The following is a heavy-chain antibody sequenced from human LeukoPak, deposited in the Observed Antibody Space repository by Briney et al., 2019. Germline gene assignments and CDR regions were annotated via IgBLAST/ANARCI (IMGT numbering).Heavy chain of an antibody. CDR1: GLTFSIYD. D-gene: IGHD1-1*01. CDR2: IGTAGDT. J-gene: IGHJ4*02. CDR3: ARGVTNDRFDY. V-gene: IGHV3-13*01. Sequence: PGGSLRLSCAASGLTFSIYDMHWVRQATGKGLEWVSAIGTAGDTYYPGSVKGRFTISRENAKNSLYLQMNSLRAGDTAVYYCARGVTNDRFDYWGQGTLVTVSS.